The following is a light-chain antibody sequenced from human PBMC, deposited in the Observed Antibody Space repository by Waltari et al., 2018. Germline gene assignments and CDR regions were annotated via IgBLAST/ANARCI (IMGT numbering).Light chain of an antibody. Sequence: DIQMTQSPSTLSASVGDRVTITCRASQSISSWLAWYQQKPVKAPKLLIYKASSLESGVPTSFRRSGSGTEFTLTISSLQPDEFATYYCQQYNSYPWTFGQGTKVEIK. CDR1: QSISSW. J-gene: IGKJ1*01. V-gene: IGKV1-5*03. CDR3: QQYNSYPWT. CDR2: KAS.